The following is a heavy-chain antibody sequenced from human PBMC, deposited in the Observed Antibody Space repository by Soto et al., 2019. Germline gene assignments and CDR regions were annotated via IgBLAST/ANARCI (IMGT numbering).Heavy chain of an antibody. CDR3: ATYSSPFDY. D-gene: IGHD6-13*01. J-gene: IGHJ4*02. Sequence: EVQLMESGGGLVQPGGSLRLSCAASEFSFSSYALNWVRQAPGKGLEWVSAISATGTTTYYADYVKGRFTISRDNSKRTLFLQMDSLSPEDTAVYYCATYSSPFDYWGQGTLVTVSS. CDR1: EFSFSSYA. CDR2: ISATGTTT. V-gene: IGHV3-23*01.